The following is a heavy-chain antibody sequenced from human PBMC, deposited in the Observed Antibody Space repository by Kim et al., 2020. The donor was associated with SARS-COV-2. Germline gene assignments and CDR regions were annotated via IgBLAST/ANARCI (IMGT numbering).Heavy chain of an antibody. CDR2: ISYDGYNI. CDR3: AREESAVADY. D-gene: IGHD6-19*01. J-gene: IGHJ4*02. Sequence: GGSLRLSCATSGFIFSNYGLHWVRQAPGKGLEWLGVISYDGYNIYYADSVKGRFTISRDNANTTVFLRMNSLTPEDTAVYFCAREESAVADYWGPGTLVT. CDR1: GFIFSNYG. V-gene: IGHV3-30*03.